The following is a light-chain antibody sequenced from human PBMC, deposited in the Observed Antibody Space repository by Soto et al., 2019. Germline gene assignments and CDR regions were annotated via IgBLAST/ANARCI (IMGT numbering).Light chain of an antibody. CDR1: QDVSDF. V-gene: IGKV1-39*01. CDR2: GGY. J-gene: IGKJ1*01. CDR3: QQSYSTPRT. Sequence: DIQLTQSPSILSASVGDIVTLTCRASQDVSDFLAWYQHAPGKAPNLLIYGGYTLQSGVPSSFSGSGSGTDFTLTISSLQPEDFATYYCQQSYSTPRTFGQGSKGDIK.